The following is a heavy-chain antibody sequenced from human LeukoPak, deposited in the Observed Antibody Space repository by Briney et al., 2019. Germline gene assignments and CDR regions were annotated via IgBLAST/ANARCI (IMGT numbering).Heavy chain of an antibody. CDR2: MNPNSGNT. D-gene: IGHD5-12*01. CDR1: GYTFTSYD. Sequence: ASVKVSCKASGYTFTSYDISWVRQATGQGLEWMGWMNPNSGNTGYAQKFQGRVTMTRNTSISTAYMELSSLRSEDTAVYYCARGWRHSGYQIDEYFQHWGQGTLVTVSS. CDR3: ARGWRHSGYQIDEYFQH. V-gene: IGHV1-8*01. J-gene: IGHJ1*01.